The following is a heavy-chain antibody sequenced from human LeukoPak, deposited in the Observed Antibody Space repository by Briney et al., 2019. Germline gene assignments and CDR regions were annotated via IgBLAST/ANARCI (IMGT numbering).Heavy chain of an antibody. CDR3: ARGLRAGGDP. CDR1: GFTFSDHY. CDR2: ISTSCSII. V-gene: IGHV3-11*04. Sequence: GGSLRLSCAASGFTFSDHYMSWIRQAPGKGPEWVSYISTSCSIINYADSVKGRFTISRDNAKNSLFLQMNSLRAEDTAVYYCARGLRAGGDPWGQGTLVTVSS. D-gene: IGHD3-10*01. J-gene: IGHJ5*02.